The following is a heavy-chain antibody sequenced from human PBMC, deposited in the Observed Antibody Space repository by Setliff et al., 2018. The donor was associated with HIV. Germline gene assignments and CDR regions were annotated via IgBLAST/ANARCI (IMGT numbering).Heavy chain of an antibody. J-gene: IGHJ5*02. V-gene: IGHV4-39*07. CDR3: ARWYTPGRGWFDP. Sequence: PSETLSLTCSISDGSITSTSYYWGWIRQSPGRGLEWIGSVYNSGRTYYNPSLKSRLTISVDTSRNQFSLSLSLVTAADTAVYYCARWYTPGRGWFDPWGQGTLVTVSS. CDR2: VYNSGRT. CDR1: DGSITSTSYY. D-gene: IGHD2-15*01.